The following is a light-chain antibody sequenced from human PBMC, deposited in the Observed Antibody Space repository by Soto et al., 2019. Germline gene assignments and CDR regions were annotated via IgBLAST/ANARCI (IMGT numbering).Light chain of an antibody. CDR3: CSYAGSPRYV. Sequence: QSVLTHPRSVSGSPGQSVTISCTGTSSDVGGYNYVSWYQQHPGKAPKVMIYDVSERPSGVPDGFSGSKSGNTASLTISGLQAEDEADYYCCSYAGSPRYVFGTGTKLTVL. CDR1: SSDVGGYNY. V-gene: IGLV2-11*01. J-gene: IGLJ1*01. CDR2: DVS.